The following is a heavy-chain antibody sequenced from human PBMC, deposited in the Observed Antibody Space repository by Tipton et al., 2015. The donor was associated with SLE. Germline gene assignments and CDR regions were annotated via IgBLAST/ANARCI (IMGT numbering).Heavy chain of an antibody. D-gene: IGHD3-10*01. CDR3: TRVLDYYGFGLIDY. CDR2: IRSKPYGGAS. CDR1: GFTFSSYG. J-gene: IGHJ4*02. Sequence: SLRLSCAASGFTFSSYGMGWVRQAPGKGLEWVAFIRSKPYGGASEYAASVRGRFTISRDDSNSIAYLQMNSLKNEDTAVYYCTRVLDYYGFGLIDYWGQGTLVTVSS. V-gene: IGHV3-49*04.